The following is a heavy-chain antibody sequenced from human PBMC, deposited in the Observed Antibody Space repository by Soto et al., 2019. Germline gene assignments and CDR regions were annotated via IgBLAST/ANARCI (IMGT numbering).Heavy chain of an antibody. CDR1: GFTFSGYS. V-gene: IGHV3-21*01. J-gene: IGHJ4*02. CDR2: ISSSSSYI. D-gene: IGHD4-17*01. CDR3: ARDQNLRFTFDY. Sequence: PGGSLRLSCAASGFTFSGYSMNWVRQAPGKGLEWVSSISSSSSYIYYADSVKGRFTISRDNAKNSLYLQMNSLRAEDTAVYYCARDQNLRFTFDYWGQGTLVTVSS.